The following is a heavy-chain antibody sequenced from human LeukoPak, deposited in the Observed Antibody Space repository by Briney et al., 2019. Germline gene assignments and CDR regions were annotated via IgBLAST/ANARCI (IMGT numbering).Heavy chain of an antibody. Sequence: GGSLRLSCAASGFSFSGYYMSWIRQAPGKGLEWVSYISSSSSYTNYADSVKGRFTISRDDAKNSLFLQMNSLRAEDTAVYYCVREPQAEYYFDYWGQGTLVTVSS. CDR3: VREPQAEYYFDY. V-gene: IGHV3-11*06. CDR1: GFSFSGYY. D-gene: IGHD1-14*01. CDR2: ISSSSSYT. J-gene: IGHJ4*02.